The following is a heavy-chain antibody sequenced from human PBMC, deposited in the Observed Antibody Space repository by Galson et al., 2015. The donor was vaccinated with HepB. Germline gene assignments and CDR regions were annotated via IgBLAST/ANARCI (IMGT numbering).Heavy chain of an antibody. CDR1: GYTFTGYY. D-gene: IGHD3-16*01. Sequence: SVKVSCKASGYTFTGYYIHWVRQAPGQGLEWMGWINPNSGGTNYAQKFQGRVTMTRDTSISTAYMELSRLRSDDTAVYYCARSGGGSPGAFDIWGQGTMVTVSS. CDR2: INPNSGGT. V-gene: IGHV1-2*02. J-gene: IGHJ3*02. CDR3: ARSGGGSPGAFDI.